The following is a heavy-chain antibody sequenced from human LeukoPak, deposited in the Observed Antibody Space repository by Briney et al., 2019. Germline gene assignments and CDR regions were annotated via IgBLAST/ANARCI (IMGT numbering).Heavy chain of an antibody. J-gene: IGHJ6*02. Sequence: GGSLRLSCAASGFTFSTHTMSWVRQAPGKGLEWVSFLFADENTYYTDSVKGRFTISRDNSKNTLYLQMNSLRVEDTAVYYCARDGGSGTAAAGGLYYYYGMDVWGHGTTVTVSS. CDR2: LFADENT. CDR3: ARDGGSGTAAAGGLYYYYGMDV. CDR1: GFTFSTHT. D-gene: IGHD6-13*01. V-gene: IGHV3-53*01.